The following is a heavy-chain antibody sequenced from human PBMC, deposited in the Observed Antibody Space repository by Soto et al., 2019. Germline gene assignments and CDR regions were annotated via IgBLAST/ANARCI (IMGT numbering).Heavy chain of an antibody. Sequence: PGESLKISCKGSGYRFTSYWIAWVRQMPGKGLEWMGIVHPGDSDTRYSPSIQGQVTISVDKSISTAYLQWSSLKASDTAMYYCVSGGSYFQHWGQGTLVTVSS. CDR3: VSGGSYFQH. J-gene: IGHJ1*01. CDR1: GYRFTSYW. CDR2: VHPGDSDT. D-gene: IGHD2-15*01. V-gene: IGHV5-51*01.